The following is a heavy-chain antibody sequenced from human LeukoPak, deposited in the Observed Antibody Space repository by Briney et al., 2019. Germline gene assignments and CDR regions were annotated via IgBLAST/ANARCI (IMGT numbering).Heavy chain of an antibody. CDR1: GYTFTSYD. CDR2: MNPNSGNT. V-gene: IGHV1-8*01. Sequence: ASVKVSCKASGYTFTSYDINWVRQATGQGLEWMGWMNPNSGNTGYAQKFQGRVTMTRSTAISTAYMELSSLRSDDTAVYYCAKAAAGSQHSYYYYYYLNVWGTGTTVTISS. CDR3: AKAAAGSQHSYYYYYYLNV. D-gene: IGHD6-13*01. J-gene: IGHJ6*03.